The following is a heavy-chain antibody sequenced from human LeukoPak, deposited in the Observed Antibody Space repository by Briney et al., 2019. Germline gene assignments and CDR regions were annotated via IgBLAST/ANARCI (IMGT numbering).Heavy chain of an antibody. CDR3: AKTYGSGSYSYYYYGMDV. CDR2: ISGSGGST. CDR1: GFTFSSYA. V-gene: IGHV3-23*01. J-gene: IGHJ6*02. Sequence: PGGSLRLSCAASGFTFSSYAMSWVRQAPGKGLEWVSAISGSGGSTYYADSVKGRFTISRDNSKNTLYLQMNSLRAEDTAVYYCAKTYGSGSYSYYYYGMDVWGQGTTVTVS. D-gene: IGHD3-10*01.